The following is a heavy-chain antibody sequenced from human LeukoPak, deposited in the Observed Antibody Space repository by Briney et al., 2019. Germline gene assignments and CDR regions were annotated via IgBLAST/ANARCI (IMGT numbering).Heavy chain of an antibody. CDR2: ISGSGGSK. CDR1: GFTFSSYG. CDR3: AKRPAPYNDSSGYYYFDY. J-gene: IGHJ4*02. V-gene: IGHV3-23*01. Sequence: GGSLRLSCAASGFTFSSYGMHWVRQAPGKGLEWVSAISGSGGSKYYADSVKGRFTISRDNSKNTLYLQMNSLRAEDTAVYYCAKRPAPYNDSSGYYYFDYWGQGTLVTVSS. D-gene: IGHD3-22*01.